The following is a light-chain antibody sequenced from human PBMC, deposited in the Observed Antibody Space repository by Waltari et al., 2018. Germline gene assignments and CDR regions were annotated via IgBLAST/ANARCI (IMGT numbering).Light chain of an antibody. CDR1: QILVHGDGNAR. Sequence: DDAVTQSSLSLTLTIAQPASISCTSSQILVHGDGNARLVWFQQRPGQSPRRLIYKVSNRDSGVPDRFSGSGSGTDFTLKIRWVEAEDIGVYYCMQGTHWPYTFGQGTELDIK. V-gene: IGKV2-30*02. J-gene: IGKJ2*01. CDR2: KVS. CDR3: MQGTHWPYT.